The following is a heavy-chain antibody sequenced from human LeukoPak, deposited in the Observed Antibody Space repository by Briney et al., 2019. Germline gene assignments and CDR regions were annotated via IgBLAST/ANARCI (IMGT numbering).Heavy chain of an antibody. D-gene: IGHD2-21*02. J-gene: IGHJ4*02. Sequence: GASVKVSCKASGYTFTSYGISWVRQAPGQGLEWMGWISAYNGNTNYVQKLQGRVTVTTDTSTSTAYMELSSLRSEDTAVYYCARDSAVVTAMPRYFDYWGQGTLVTVSS. V-gene: IGHV1-18*01. CDR2: ISAYNGNT. CDR3: ARDSAVVTAMPRYFDY. CDR1: GYTFTSYG.